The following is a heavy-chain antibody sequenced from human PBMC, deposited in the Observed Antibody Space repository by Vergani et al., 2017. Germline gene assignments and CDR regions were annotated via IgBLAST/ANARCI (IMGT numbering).Heavy chain of an antibody. D-gene: IGHD3-22*01. CDR2: ISGSGGST. Sequence: EVQLLESGGGLVQPGGSLRLSCAASGFTFSSYAMSWVRQAPGKGLEWVSAISGSGGSTYYADSVKGRFTISRDNSKNTLYLQMNSLRAEDTAVYYCANLNYYDSSGYPDAFDIWGQGTMVTVSS. J-gene: IGHJ3*02. V-gene: IGHV3-23*01. CDR1: GFTFSSYA. CDR3: ANLNYYDSSGYPDAFDI.